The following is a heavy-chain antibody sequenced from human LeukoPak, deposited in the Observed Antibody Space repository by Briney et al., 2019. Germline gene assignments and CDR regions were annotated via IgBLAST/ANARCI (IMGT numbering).Heavy chain of an antibody. CDR3: VRIQSDTALALRVDY. V-gene: IGHV3-21*01. CDR2: ISSSSSYI. Sequence: GGSLRLSCAASGFTFSTSSMNWVRQAPGKGLEWVSSISSSSSYIYYADSVKGRFTISRDNAKNSLYLQMNSLRAEDTAVYYCVRIQSDTALALRVDYWGQGTLVTVSS. J-gene: IGHJ4*02. D-gene: IGHD5-18*01. CDR1: GFTFSTSS.